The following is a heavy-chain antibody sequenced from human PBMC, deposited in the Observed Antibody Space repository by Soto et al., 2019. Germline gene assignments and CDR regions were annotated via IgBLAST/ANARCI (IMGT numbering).Heavy chain of an antibody. D-gene: IGHD4-17*01. CDR2: IYNSERS. J-gene: IGHJ6*02. CDR1: GGSMSSYY. V-gene: IGHV4-59*12. Sequence: SETLSLTCTVSGGSMSSYYWTWIRQPPGKGLEWIGYIYNSERSNYSPSLKSRVTMSIDKSKNQFSLKLSSVTAADTAVYYCARAHYGDYGYGMDVWGQGTTVTVSS. CDR3: ARAHYGDYGYGMDV.